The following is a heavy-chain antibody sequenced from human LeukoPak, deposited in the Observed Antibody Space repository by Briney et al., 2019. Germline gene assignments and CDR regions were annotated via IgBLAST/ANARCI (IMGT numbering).Heavy chain of an antibody. CDR2: ISAYNGNT. CDR1: GYTFTSYG. D-gene: IGHD6-13*01. J-gene: IGHJ5*02. CDR3: LSTTAAGPNWFDP. Sequence: ASVKVSCKASGYTFTSYGISWVRQAPGQGLEWMGWISAYNGNTNYAQKLQGRVTMTTDTSTGTAHMELRSLRSDDTAVYYCLSTTAAGPNWFDPWGQGTLVTVSS. V-gene: IGHV1-18*01.